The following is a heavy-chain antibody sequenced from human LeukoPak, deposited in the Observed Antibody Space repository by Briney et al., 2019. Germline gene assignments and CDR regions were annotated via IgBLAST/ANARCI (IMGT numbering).Heavy chain of an antibody. J-gene: IGHJ4*02. V-gene: IGHV1-2*02. D-gene: IGHD3-3*01. CDR3: ARVAVSFWSGLDY. CDR2: ISPKSGGT. Sequence: RASVKVSCKASGYTFTDYYLHWVRQAPGQGLEWMGWISPKSGGTNSAQKFQGRVTMTRDTSISTAYMELSRLTSDDTAVYYCARVAVSFWSGLDYWGQGTLVTVSS. CDR1: GYTFTDYY.